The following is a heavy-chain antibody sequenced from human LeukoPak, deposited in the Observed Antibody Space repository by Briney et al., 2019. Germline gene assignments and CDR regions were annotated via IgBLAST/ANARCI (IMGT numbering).Heavy chain of an antibody. J-gene: IGHJ4*02. D-gene: IGHD6-13*01. CDR3: ARVAEAAAFDY. Sequence: IPGGSLRLSCAASGFTFSSYSMTWVRQAPGKGLEWVSSISSSSRCIYYADSMKGRFTISRDNAKNSLFLQMNSLRAEDTAVYYCARVAEAAAFDYWGQGTLVTVSS. V-gene: IGHV3-21*01. CDR2: ISSSSRCI. CDR1: GFTFSSYS.